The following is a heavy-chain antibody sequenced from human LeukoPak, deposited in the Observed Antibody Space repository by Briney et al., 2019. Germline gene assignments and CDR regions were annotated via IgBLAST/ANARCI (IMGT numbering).Heavy chain of an antibody. V-gene: IGHV4-61*02. J-gene: IGHJ3*02. D-gene: IGHD1-26*01. CDR2: ISSSGST. CDR3: ARYIVSYPHDAFDI. Sequence: SQTLSLTCTVSGDSISSGDYYWSWIRQPAGKGLEWIGRISSSGSTNYNPSLKSRVTISVDTSKKQFSLKLSSVTAADTAFYYCARYIVSYPHDAFDIWGQGTMVTVSS. CDR1: GDSISSGDYY.